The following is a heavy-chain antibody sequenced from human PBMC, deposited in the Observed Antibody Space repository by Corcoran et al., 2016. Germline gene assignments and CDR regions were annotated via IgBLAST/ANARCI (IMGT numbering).Heavy chain of an antibody. J-gene: IGHJ4*02. CDR1: GFTFSSYS. D-gene: IGHD1-26*01. CDR3: ARAEYTPDLVGADVDD. CDR2: ISSSSSTI. V-gene: IGHV3-48*02. Sequence: EVQLVESGGGLVQPGGSLRLSCAASGFTFSSYSMNWVRQAPGKGLEWVSYISSSSSTIYYADSVKGRFTISRDNAKNSLYLQMNSLRDEDTAVEYCARAEYTPDLVGADVDDWGQGTLVTVSS.